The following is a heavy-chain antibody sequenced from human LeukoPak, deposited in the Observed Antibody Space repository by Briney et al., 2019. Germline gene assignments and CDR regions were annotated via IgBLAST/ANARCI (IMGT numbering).Heavy chain of an antibody. D-gene: IGHD3-22*01. CDR1: GGSISSYY. CDR2: IYHRGST. Sequence: PSETLSLTCTVSGGSISSYYGSWIRQPPGKGVEWIGSIYHRGSTYYNPSLKRRVTISVGTSKNQFALKLSSVTAADPAVYSCARDGVVAINWFDPWGQGNLVTVSS. V-gene: IGHV4-38-2*02. J-gene: IGHJ5*02. CDR3: ARDGVVAINWFDP.